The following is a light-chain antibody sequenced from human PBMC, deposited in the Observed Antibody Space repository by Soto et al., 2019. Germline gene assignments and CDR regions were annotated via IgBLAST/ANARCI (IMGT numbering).Light chain of an antibody. Sequence: EIGMTQSPATLYVSPGARATLFCRASESVNSDLAWYGQKPGQAPRLLIYGESIRADGIPARFSGSGSGTEFTLTICSLQTEGVAVYFRQQYYMWPPVLGQGTKLQL. V-gene: IGKV3-15*01. CDR3: QQYYMWPPV. CDR1: ESVNSD. J-gene: IGKJ2*01. CDR2: GES.